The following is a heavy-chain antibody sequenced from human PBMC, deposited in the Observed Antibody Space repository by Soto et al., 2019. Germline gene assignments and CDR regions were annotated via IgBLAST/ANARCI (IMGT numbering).Heavy chain of an antibody. Sequence: EKRHEWVSAISGSGGSTDDVDSVKGRFTISRDNSKNTLYLQMNSLRAEDTAVYFFFQAEDGIRDTVPVSAFLLNRSSDL. CDR2: ISGSGGST. D-gene: IGHD2-15*01. J-gene: IGHJ2*01. CDR3: FQAEDGIRDTVPVSAFLLNRSSDL. V-gene: IGHV3-23*01.